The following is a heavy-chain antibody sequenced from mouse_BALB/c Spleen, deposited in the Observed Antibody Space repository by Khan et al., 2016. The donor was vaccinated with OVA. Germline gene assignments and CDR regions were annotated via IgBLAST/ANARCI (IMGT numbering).Heavy chain of an antibody. V-gene: IGHV1-61*01. Sequence: QVQLKQSGAELVRPGASVKLSCKASGYTFTSYWMNWVRQRPGQGLDWIGKINPSDSETHYNQMFKDKATLTVDTSSGTAYMQLSSLTSEDSAVYYCARREKYGYDPSWFAYWGQGTLVTVSA. D-gene: IGHD2-2*01. J-gene: IGHJ3*01. CDR2: INPSDSET. CDR1: GYTFTSYW. CDR3: ARREKYGYDPSWFAY.